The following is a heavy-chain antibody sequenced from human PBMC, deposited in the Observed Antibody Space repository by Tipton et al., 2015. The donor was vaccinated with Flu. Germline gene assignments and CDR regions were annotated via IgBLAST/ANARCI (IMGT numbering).Heavy chain of an antibody. Sequence: TLSLTCAVSDGSIRNNWWSWVRQPPGKGLEWIGEIYDSGSTNYNPSLKSRVSISIDKSKNQFSLKLTSVTAADTAVYYCATRGGGRPYFDYWGQGNVVTVSS. CDR1: DGSIRNNW. J-gene: IGHJ4*02. D-gene: IGHD2-15*01. V-gene: IGHV4-4*02. CDR3: ATRGGGRPYFDY. CDR2: IYDSGST.